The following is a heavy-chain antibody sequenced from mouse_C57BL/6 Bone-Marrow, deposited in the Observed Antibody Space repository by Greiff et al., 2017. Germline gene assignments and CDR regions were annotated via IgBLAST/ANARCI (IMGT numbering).Heavy chain of an antibody. V-gene: IGHV7-3*01. CDR3: ARYVVATDYFDY. J-gene: IGHJ2*01. CDR2: IRNKANGYTT. Sequence: EVQGVESGGGLVQPGGSLSLSCAASGFTFTDYYMSWVRQPPGKALEWLGFIRNKANGYTTEYSASVKGRFTISRDTSQSILYLQMNALRAEDSATYYCARYVVATDYFDYWGQGTTLTVSS. CDR1: GFTFTDYY. D-gene: IGHD1-1*01.